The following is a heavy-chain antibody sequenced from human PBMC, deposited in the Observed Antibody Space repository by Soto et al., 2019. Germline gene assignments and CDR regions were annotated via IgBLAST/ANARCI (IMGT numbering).Heavy chain of an antibody. D-gene: IGHD1-26*01. CDR1: GYTLTSYA. J-gene: IGHJ6*03. V-gene: IGHV1-3*01. CDR2: INAGNGNT. Sequence: ASVKVXCKASGYTLTSYAMHWVRQAPGQRLEWMGWINAGNGNTKYSQKFQGRVTITRDTSASTAYMELSSLRSEDTAVYYCARDGRREYYYMDVWGKGTTVTVSS. CDR3: ARDGRREYYYMDV.